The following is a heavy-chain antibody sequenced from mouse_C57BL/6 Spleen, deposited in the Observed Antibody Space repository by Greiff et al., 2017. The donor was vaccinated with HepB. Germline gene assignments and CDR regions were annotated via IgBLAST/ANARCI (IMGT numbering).Heavy chain of an antibody. V-gene: IGHV1-26*01. CDR1: GYTFTDYY. J-gene: IGHJ2*01. CDR3: ARHYDYDPYFDY. Sequence: VQLQQSGPELVKPGASVKISCKASGYTFTDYYMNWVKQSHGKSLEWIGDINPNNGGTSYNQKFKGKATLTVDKSSSTAYMELRSLTSEDSAVYYCARHYDYDPYFDYWGQGTTLTVSS. D-gene: IGHD2-4*01. CDR2: INPNNGGT.